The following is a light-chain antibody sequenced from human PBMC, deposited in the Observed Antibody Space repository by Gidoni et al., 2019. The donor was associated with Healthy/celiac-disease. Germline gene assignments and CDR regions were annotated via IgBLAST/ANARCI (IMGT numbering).Light chain of an antibody. Sequence: DIQMTKSPSSLSASVGDRITITYRASQSISSYLNWYQQKPGKAPTLLIDAASSLQSGVPSKFSGSGSGTDFILTISSLPPEDFATYYCQQSYSTPLTFGGXTKVEIK. J-gene: IGKJ4*01. V-gene: IGKV1-39*01. CDR2: AAS. CDR3: QQSYSTPLT. CDR1: QSISSY.